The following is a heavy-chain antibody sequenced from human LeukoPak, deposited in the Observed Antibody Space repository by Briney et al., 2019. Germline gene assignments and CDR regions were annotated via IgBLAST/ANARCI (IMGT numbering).Heavy chain of an antibody. J-gene: IGHJ3*02. V-gene: IGHV1-69*05. CDR2: FIPIFDSP. D-gene: IGHD3-22*01. Sequence: ASVKVSCKASVPTFTSYAINWVRQAPGQGLEWMGGFIPIFDSPTYAQNFQGRVTFTTDESRYTAYMELINLKSDDTAVYYCAGFFYDSSGDAFDIWGQGTMVTVSS. CDR1: VPTFTSYA. CDR3: AGFFYDSSGDAFDI.